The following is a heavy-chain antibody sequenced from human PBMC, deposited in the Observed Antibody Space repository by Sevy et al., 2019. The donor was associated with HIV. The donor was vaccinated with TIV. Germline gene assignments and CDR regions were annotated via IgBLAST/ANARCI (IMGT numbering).Heavy chain of an antibody. Sequence: ASVKVSCKASGGTFSSYAISWVRQAPGQGLEWMGGIIPIFGTANYAQKFQGRVTITADESTSTAYMELSSLRSEDTAVYYCARDGDGEYDFGVIGMDVWGQGTTVTVSS. D-gene: IGHD3-3*01. J-gene: IGHJ6*02. CDR3: ARDGDGEYDFGVIGMDV. CDR2: IIPIFGTA. CDR1: GGTFSSYA. V-gene: IGHV1-69*13.